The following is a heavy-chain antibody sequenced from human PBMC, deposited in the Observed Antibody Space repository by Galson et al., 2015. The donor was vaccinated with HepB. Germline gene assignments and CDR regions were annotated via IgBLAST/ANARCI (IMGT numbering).Heavy chain of an antibody. D-gene: IGHD3-10*01. V-gene: IGHV1-18*01. CDR1: GYTFTSYG. CDR3: ARDVAMVRGVLPHPHVYYYGMDV. Sequence: SVKVSCKASGYTFTSYGISWVRQAPGQGLEWMGWISAYNGNTNYAQKLQGRVTMTTDTSTSTAYMELRSLRSDDTAVYYCARDVAMVRGVLPHPHVYYYGMDVWGQGTTVTVSS. CDR2: ISAYNGNT. J-gene: IGHJ6*02.